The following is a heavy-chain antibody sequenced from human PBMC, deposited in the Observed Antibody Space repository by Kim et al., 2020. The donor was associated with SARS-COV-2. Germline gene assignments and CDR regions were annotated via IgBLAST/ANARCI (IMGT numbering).Heavy chain of an antibody. CDR2: ISYDGSNK. CDR1: GFTFSSYA. D-gene: IGHD1-26*01. J-gene: IGHJ4*02. Sequence: GSLRLSCAASGFTFSSYAMHWVRQAPGKGLEWVAVISYDGSNKYYADSVKGRFTISRDNSKNTLYLQMNSLRAEDTAVYYCARTPSHPSGGADYWGQGTLVTVSS. V-gene: IGHV3-30-3*01. CDR3: ARTPSHPSGGADY.